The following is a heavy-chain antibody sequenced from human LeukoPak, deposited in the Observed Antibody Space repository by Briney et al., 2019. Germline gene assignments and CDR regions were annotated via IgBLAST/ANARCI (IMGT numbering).Heavy chain of an antibody. CDR2: INPSGGST. V-gene: IGHV1-46*01. CDR1: GYTFTSYD. Sequence: ASVKVSCKASGYTFTSYDINWVRQATGQGLEWMGIINPSGGSTSYAQKFQGRVTMTRDTSTSTVYMELSSLRSEDTAVYYCASSQEAFGWFDPWGQGTLVTVSS. CDR3: ASSQEAFGWFDP. D-gene: IGHD3-10*01. J-gene: IGHJ5*02.